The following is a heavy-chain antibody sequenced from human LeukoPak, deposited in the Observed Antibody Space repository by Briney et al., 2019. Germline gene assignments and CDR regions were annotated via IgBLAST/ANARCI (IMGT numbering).Heavy chain of an antibody. Sequence: GGSLKLSCAASGFTFSGSAVHWVRQASGKGLEWVGRIRSRANKYATAYGAPVKGRFTVSRDDSKNTAYLQMNSLKTEDTAVYYCTRLYDSGFDYWGQGTLVTVSP. J-gene: IGHJ4*02. CDR2: IRSRANKYAT. CDR1: GFTFSGSA. D-gene: IGHD3-22*01. CDR3: TRLYDSGFDY. V-gene: IGHV3-73*01.